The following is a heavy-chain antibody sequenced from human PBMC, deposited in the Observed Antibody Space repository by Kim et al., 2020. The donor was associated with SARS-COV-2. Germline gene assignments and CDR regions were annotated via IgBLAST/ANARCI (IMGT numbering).Heavy chain of an antibody. D-gene: IGHD3-10*01. J-gene: IGHJ4*02. Sequence: SETLSLTCTVSGGSISSYYWSWIRQPPGKGLEWIGYIYYSGSTNYNPSLKSRVTISVDTSKNQFSLKLSSVTAADTAVYYCARGYFGSGSFFDYWGQGTLVTVSS. CDR3: ARGYFGSGSFFDY. CDR2: IYYSGST. CDR1: GGSISSYY. V-gene: IGHV4-59*01.